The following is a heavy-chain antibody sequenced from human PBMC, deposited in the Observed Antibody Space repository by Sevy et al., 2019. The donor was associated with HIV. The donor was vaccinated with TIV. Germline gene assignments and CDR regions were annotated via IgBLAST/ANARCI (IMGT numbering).Heavy chain of an antibody. CDR2: IYPADSDT. CDR3: ARRGSSWYSGELDY. J-gene: IGHJ4*02. CDR1: GFSFTTYW. V-gene: IGHV5-51*01. D-gene: IGHD6-13*01. Sequence: GESLKISCKGSGFSFTTYWIGWVRQMPGKGLEWMGIIYPADSDTRYSPSFQGEVTISADKSISAAYLQGSSLKASDTAIYYCARRGSSWYSGELDYWGQGTLVTVSS.